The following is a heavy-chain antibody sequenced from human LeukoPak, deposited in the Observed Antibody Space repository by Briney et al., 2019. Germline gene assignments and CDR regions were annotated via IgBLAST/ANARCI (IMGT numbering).Heavy chain of an antibody. CDR2: ISAYNGNT. J-gene: IGHJ5*02. CDR1: GYTFTSYG. CDR3: AGRLDGYNYRWFDP. D-gene: IGHD5-24*01. V-gene: IGHV1-18*01. Sequence: ASVKVSCKASGYTFTSYGISWVRQAPGQGLEWMGWISAYNGNTNYAQKLQGRVTMTTDTSTSTAYMELRSLRSDDTAVYYCAGRLDGYNYRWFDPWGQGTLVTVSS.